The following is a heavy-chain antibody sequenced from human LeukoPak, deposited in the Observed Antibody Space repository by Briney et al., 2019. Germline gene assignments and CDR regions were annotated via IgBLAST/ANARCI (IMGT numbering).Heavy chain of an antibody. CDR3: ARDGGSLRYYYDSSGYYLAAFDI. D-gene: IGHD3-22*01. CDR2: ISSSGSTI. V-gene: IGHV3-11*04. CDR1: GFTVSSNY. Sequence: PGGSLRLSCAASGFTVSSNYMSWIRQAPGKGLEWVLYISSSGSTIYYADSVKGRFTISRDNAKNSLYLQMNSLRAEDTAVYYCARDGGSLRYYYDSSGYYLAAFDIWGQGTMVTVSS. J-gene: IGHJ3*02.